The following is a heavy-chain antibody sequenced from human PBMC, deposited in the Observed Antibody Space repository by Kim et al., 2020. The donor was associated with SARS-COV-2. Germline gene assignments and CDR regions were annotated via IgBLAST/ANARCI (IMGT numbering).Heavy chain of an antibody. Sequence: GGSLRLSCAASGFTFSSYSMNWVRQAPGKGLEWISSISSSGSYIYYADSMKGRFTISRDNARASLYLQMNSLRAEDTAVYYCARVRTSGWSSFDYGGHGT. CDR1: GFTFSSYS. V-gene: IGHV3-21*01. D-gene: IGHD6-19*01. J-gene: IGHJ4*01. CDR2: ISSSGSYI. CDR3: ARVRTSGWSSFDY.